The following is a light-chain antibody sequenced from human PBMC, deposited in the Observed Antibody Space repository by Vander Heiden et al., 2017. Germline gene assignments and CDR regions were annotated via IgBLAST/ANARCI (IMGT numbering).Light chain of an antibody. CDR1: QSICTY. CDR2: SAS. Sequence: DIQMTQSPSSLSVAVGDTVTIPCRASQSICTYLNWYQQKGGEAPKLLIYSASSVQSGVPARFSGSGSERDFALTISRRQVEDLDSYYGQRSYRNCSFGRGTKVDLK. J-gene: IGKJ1*01. V-gene: IGKV1-39*01. CDR3: QRSYRNCS.